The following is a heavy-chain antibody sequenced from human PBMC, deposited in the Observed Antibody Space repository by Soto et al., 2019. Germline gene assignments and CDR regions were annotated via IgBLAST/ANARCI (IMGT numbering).Heavy chain of an antibody. CDR2: IYSGHTT. D-gene: IGHD3-3*01. V-gene: IGHV3-53*01. CDR1: GFIVSSNR. Sequence: LRPSCVASGFIVSSNRMSWVRQAPGKGLEWVSVIYSGHTTYYADSVEGRFTISRDDSKNTLYLQMNSLRVEDTAVYYCVRGPSDHKLRLVEWPYGDYWGQGALVTVSS. CDR3: VRGPSDHKLRLVEWPYGDY. J-gene: IGHJ4*02.